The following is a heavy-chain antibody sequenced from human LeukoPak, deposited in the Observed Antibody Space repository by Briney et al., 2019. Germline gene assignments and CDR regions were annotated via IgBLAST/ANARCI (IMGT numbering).Heavy chain of an antibody. J-gene: IGHJ6*04. CDR2: IYYSGST. D-gene: IGHD4-17*01. Sequence: SETLSLTCTVSGGSISSYYWSWIRQPPGKGLEWIGHIYYSGSTNYNPSLKSRVTISVDTSKNQFSLKLSSVTAADTAVYYCARDLGDYGDYEGSVDVWGKGTTVTVSS. V-gene: IGHV4-59*01. CDR1: GGSISSYY. CDR3: ARDLGDYGDYEGSVDV.